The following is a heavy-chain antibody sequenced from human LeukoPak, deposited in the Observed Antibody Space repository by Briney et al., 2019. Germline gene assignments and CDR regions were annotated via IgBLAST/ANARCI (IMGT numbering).Heavy chain of an antibody. D-gene: IGHD3-10*01. CDR1: GFTFDDYA. Sequence: GGSLRLSCAASGFTFDDYAMHWVRHAPGKGLEWVSLISWDGGSTYYADSVKGRFTISRDNSKNSLYLQMNSLRAEDTALYYCAKDMAAYYYASGNIDYWGQGTLVTVSS. J-gene: IGHJ4*02. CDR3: AKDMAAYYYASGNIDY. CDR2: ISWDGGST. V-gene: IGHV3-43D*03.